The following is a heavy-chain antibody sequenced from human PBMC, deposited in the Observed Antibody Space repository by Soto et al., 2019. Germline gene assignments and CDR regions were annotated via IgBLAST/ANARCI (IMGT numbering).Heavy chain of an antibody. CDR1: GYTFTSYG. V-gene: IGHV1-18*04. Sequence: QVQLVQSGAEVKKPGASVKVSCKASGYTFTSYGISWVRQAPGQGLEWMGWISAYNGNTNYAQKLQGRDTMTTDTSTSTAYMELRSLRSDDTAVYYCARVKKLRTVAGIHDWFDPWGQGTLVTVSS. D-gene: IGHD6-19*01. CDR3: ARVKKLRTVAGIHDWFDP. J-gene: IGHJ5*02. CDR2: ISAYNGNT.